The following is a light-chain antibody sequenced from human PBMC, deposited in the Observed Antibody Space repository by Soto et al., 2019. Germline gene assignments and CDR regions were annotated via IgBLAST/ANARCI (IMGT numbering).Light chain of an antibody. CDR1: QTINSW. CDR3: QQYDSYSSGP. V-gene: IGKV1-5*01. J-gene: IGKJ1*01. Sequence: DIQITQSPSTLPASVGDRVTITCRPSQTINSWLAWYQQKPGKAPKVLIFDASSLKTGVPSRFSGSGSGTEFTLTISNLQPDDFATYYCQQYDSYSSGPFGQGTKVDIK. CDR2: DAS.